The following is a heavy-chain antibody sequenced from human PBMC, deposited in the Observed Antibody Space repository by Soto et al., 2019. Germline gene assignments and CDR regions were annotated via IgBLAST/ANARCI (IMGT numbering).Heavy chain of an antibody. CDR2: ISAYSGDT. D-gene: IGHD3-3*01. CDR1: GFTFTNYA. Sequence: VQLLQSGGEVRKPGASVKVSCKTSGFTFTNYAINWVRQAPGQGLQWMGWISAYSGDTKYAQRFQDRLTVTTDPSTTTAYKELRSLRSDDTAVYYCARDGRAFSIFGETMDVWGQGTTVTVSS. J-gene: IGHJ6*02. V-gene: IGHV1-18*01. CDR3: ARDGRAFSIFGETMDV.